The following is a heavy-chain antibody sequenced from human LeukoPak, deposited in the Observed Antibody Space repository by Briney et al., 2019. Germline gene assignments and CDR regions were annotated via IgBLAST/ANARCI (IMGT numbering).Heavy chain of an antibody. D-gene: IGHD2-21*02. V-gene: IGHV4-39*01. CDR1: GGSISSSSYY. CDR3: ARLVTNNYYYYYMDV. J-gene: IGHJ6*03. Sequence: PSETLSLTCTVSGGSISSSSYYWGWIRQPRGKGLEWIGSIYYSGSTYYNPSLKSRVTISVDTSKNQFSLKLSSVTAADTAVYYCARLVTNNYYYYYMDVWGKGTTVTVSS. CDR2: IYYSGST.